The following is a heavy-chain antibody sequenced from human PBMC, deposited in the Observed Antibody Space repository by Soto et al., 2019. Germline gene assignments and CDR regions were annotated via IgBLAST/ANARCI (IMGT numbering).Heavy chain of an antibody. Sequence: SVKVSCKASGFTFTSSAVQWVRQARGQRLEWIGWIVVGSGNTNYAQKFQERVTITRDMSTSTAYVELSSLRSEDTAVYYCAASGWYTHYYYYGMDVWGQGTTVTVSS. CDR1: GFTFTSSA. CDR2: IVVGSGNT. V-gene: IGHV1-58*01. J-gene: IGHJ6*02. CDR3: AASGWYTHYYYYGMDV. D-gene: IGHD6-19*01.